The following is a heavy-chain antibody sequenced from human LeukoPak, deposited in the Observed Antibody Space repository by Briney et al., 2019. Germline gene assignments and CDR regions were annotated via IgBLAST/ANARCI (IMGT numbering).Heavy chain of an antibody. CDR1: GFTFGSYA. J-gene: IGHJ4*02. D-gene: IGHD3-3*01. CDR3: AKDRPYYDCWSGYYNY. CDR2: ISGSGGST. V-gene: IGHV3-23*01. Sequence: GGSLRLSCAASGFTFGSYAMSWVRQAPGKGLEWVSAISGSGGSTYYADSVKGRFTISRDNSKNTLCLQMNSLRAEDTAVYYCAKDRPYYDCWSGYYNYWGQGTLVTVSS.